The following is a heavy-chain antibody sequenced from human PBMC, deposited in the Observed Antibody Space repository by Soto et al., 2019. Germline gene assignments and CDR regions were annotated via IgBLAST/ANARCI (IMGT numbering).Heavy chain of an antibody. Sequence: QVRLMESGGGVVQPGRSLRLSCTASGFSFSSYAMYWFRQPPGKGLEWVAVISKDGMNKNYADSVKGRVTVSRDNANYSLDLQLNSLRGEDTAMYYCARDMYSSDYFVKWFEPWGQGTLVTVSS. CDR1: GFSFSSYA. CDR3: ARDMYSSDYFVKWFEP. J-gene: IGHJ5*02. CDR2: ISKDGMNK. D-gene: IGHD6-19*01. V-gene: IGHV3-30*04.